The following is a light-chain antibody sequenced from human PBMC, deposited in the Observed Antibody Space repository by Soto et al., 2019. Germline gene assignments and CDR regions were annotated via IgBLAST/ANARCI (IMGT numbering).Light chain of an antibody. CDR2: DAS. V-gene: IGKV1-5*01. Sequence: DTHLTHPPSALSASGGDRVTITCRASQSVSSWLAWYQQKPGKAPKVLIYDASNLASGVPSRFSGSGSGTEFTLTISSLQPDDSATYYCQHYNSYSRTFGQGTKVDI. J-gene: IGKJ1*01. CDR1: QSVSSW. CDR3: QHYNSYSRT.